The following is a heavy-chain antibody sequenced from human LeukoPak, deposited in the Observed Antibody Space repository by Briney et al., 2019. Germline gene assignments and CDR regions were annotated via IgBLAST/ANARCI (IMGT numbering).Heavy chain of an antibody. D-gene: IGHD4-23*01. J-gene: IGHJ3*02. CDR3: ATDDGGKGGKGAFDI. V-gene: IGHV1-24*01. Sequence: ASVKVSCKVSGYTLTELSMHWVRQAPGKGLEWMGGFDPEDGETIYAQKFQGRVTMTEDTSTDTAYMELSSLRSEDTAVYYCATDDGGKGGKGAFDIWGQGTMVTVSS. CDR1: GYTLTELS. CDR2: FDPEDGET.